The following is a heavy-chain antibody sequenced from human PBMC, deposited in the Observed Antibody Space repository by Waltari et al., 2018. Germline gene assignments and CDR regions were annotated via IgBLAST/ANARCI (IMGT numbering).Heavy chain of an antibody. V-gene: IGHV3-74*01. CDR2: INTDGSST. D-gene: IGHD1-26*01. Sequence: EVQLVESGGGLVQPGGSLRVSCAASRCPFSNYWRPWVRQAPGKGLVWVARINTDGSSTNYADSVKGRFTISRDNAKNTLYLQMNSLRAEDTAVYYCARGVGAMGYWGQGTLVTVSS. J-gene: IGHJ4*02. CDR1: RCPFSNYW. CDR3: ARGVGAMGY.